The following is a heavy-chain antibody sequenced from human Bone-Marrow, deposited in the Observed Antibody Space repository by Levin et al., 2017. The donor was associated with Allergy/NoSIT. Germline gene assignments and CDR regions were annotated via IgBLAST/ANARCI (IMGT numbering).Heavy chain of an antibody. Sequence: EASVKVSCAASGFTYSTYAMSWVRQAPGKGLMWVSAIDAGGERTHYADSVKGRFTISRDDLKNTVYLQMNSLRAEDSAVYYCVRGRYQLDYWGQGTLVTVSS. CDR3: VRGRYQLDY. V-gene: IGHV3-23*01. CDR2: IDAGGERT. J-gene: IGHJ4*02. D-gene: IGHD2-2*01. CDR1: GFTYSTYA.